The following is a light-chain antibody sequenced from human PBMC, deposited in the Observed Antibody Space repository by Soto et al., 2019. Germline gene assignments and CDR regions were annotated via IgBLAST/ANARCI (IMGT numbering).Light chain of an antibody. CDR3: QQYGRPGLFT. V-gene: IGKV3-20*01. Sequence: EIVLTQSPGSLSSSLGERATLSCRASQSVSNNYLAWYQQKPGQAPRLLIYGASTRATGVPDRFSGSGSGTDFTLTISRLEPEDFAVYYCQQYGRPGLFTFGPGSKVDIK. J-gene: IGKJ3*01. CDR1: QSVSNNY. CDR2: GAS.